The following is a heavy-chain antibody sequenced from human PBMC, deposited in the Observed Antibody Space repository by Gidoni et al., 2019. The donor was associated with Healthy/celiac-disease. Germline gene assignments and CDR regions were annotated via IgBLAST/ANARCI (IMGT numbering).Heavy chain of an antibody. CDR1: GYSISSGYY. J-gene: IGHJ1*01. V-gene: IGHV4-38-2*02. Sequence: QVQLQESGPGLVKPSETLSLTCTVSGYSISSGYYWGWIRQPPGNGLEWIGSIYHSGSTYYTPSLKSRVTISVDTSKNQFSLKLSSVTAADTAVYYCARGRGVLGDRYFQHWGQGTLVTVSS. CDR2: IYHSGST. CDR3: ARGRGVLGDRYFQH. D-gene: IGHD2-21*01.